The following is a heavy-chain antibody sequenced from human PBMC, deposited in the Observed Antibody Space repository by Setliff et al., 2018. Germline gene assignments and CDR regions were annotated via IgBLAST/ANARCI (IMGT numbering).Heavy chain of an antibody. CDR1: GGSISSGDYY. Sequence: PSETLSLTCTVSGGSISSGDYYWSWIRQPPGKGLEWIGYIYYSGSTYYNPPLKSRVTISVDTSKNQFSLKLSSVTAADTAVYYCARAHSDIVVVPAAMRDAFDIWGQGTMVTVSS. J-gene: IGHJ3*02. CDR3: ARAHSDIVVVPAAMRDAFDI. V-gene: IGHV4-30-4*08. CDR2: IYYSGST. D-gene: IGHD2-2*01.